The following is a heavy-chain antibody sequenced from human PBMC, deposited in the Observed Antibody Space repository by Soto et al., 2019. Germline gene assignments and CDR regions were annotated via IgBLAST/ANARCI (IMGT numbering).Heavy chain of an antibody. V-gene: IGHV4-59*08. J-gene: IGHJ5*02. CDR1: GGSINSFY. CDR3: ASGARGNSSAYTWFDP. Sequence: PSETLSLTCSVSGGSINSFYWSWIRQPPGKGLEWIGYIHNSGSTKYNPSLKSRVTMSIDTSKNQLSLRLIFVTDADRAVYYCASGARGNSSAYTWFDPWGQGTLVTVSS. CDR2: IHNSGST. D-gene: IGHD3-22*01.